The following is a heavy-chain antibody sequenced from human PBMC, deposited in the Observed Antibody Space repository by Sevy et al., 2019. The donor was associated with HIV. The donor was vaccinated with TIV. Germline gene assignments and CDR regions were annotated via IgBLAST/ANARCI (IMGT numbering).Heavy chain of an antibody. J-gene: IGHJ4*02. D-gene: IGHD3-10*02. CDR3: TKESLRGTYIRGDFDH. V-gene: IGHV3-30*18. Sequence: GGSLRLSCSGFGFTFQAFGMHWVRQAPGKGPEWLAVISSDGSNQNYADSVKDRFTISRDNSKNLLFLQMNSLIPNDTAVYFCTKESLRGTYIRGDFDHWGQGTLVTVSS. CDR1: GFTFQAFG. CDR2: ISSDGSNQ.